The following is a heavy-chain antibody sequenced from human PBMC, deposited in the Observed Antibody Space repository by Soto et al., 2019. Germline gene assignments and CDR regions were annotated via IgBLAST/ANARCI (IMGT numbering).Heavy chain of an antibody. V-gene: IGHV3-23*01. CDR1: GFTFSAYA. J-gene: IGHJ2*01. CDR3: AKRPRGGRYGDYYFDL. D-gene: IGHD4-17*01. Sequence: EVQLLESGGGMVQPGGSLRLSCAASGFTFSAYAMTWVRLAPGRGLELVSYLNSDASYTFYADSAKGRFTVSRDNSKNTLYLEMNSLRADDTAIYSCAKRPRGGRYGDYYFDLWGRGTLVSVSS. CDR2: LNSDASYT.